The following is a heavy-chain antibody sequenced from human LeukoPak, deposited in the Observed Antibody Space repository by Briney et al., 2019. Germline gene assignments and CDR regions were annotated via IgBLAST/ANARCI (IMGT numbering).Heavy chain of an antibody. V-gene: IGHV3-11*06. CDR3: ATRGRYCSGGSCHNWFDP. J-gene: IGHJ5*02. D-gene: IGHD2-15*01. CDR1: GFTFSDYY. CDR2: ISSSSSYI. Sequence: PGGSLRLSCAASGFTFSDYYMSWIRQAPGKGLEWVSSISSSSSYIYYADSVKGRFTISRDNAKNSLYLQMNSLRAEDTAVYYCATRGRYCSGGSCHNWFDPWGQGTLVTVSS.